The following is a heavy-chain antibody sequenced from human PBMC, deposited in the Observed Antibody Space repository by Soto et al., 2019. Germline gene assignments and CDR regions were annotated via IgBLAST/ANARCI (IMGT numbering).Heavy chain of an antibody. V-gene: IGHV3-23*01. Sequence: PGGSLRLSCAASGFTFSNYAVSWVRLAPGKGLEWVSAISASGGDTYYTDFVMGRFTISRDNSKNTLYLQMNGLGVEHTAIYYCAKEMSFGRPFDYWGQGTQVTVSS. CDR2: ISASGGDT. D-gene: IGHD3-3*01. CDR1: GFTFSNYA. CDR3: AKEMSFGRPFDY. J-gene: IGHJ4*02.